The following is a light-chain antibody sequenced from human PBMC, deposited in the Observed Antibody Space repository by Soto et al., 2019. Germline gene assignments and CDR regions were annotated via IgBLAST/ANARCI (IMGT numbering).Light chain of an antibody. V-gene: IGLV1-40*01. CDR2: DNT. J-gene: IGLJ2*01. Sequence: QSVLTQPPSVSGAPGQRVTISCTGSGSTIGAGYDVHWYQQLPGTAPRLLIYDNTNRPSGVPDRFSGSKSGTSASLDISGLQAEDEADYYCQSYDSSLSVVFGGGTKLTVL. CDR3: QSYDSSLSVV. CDR1: GSTIGAGYD.